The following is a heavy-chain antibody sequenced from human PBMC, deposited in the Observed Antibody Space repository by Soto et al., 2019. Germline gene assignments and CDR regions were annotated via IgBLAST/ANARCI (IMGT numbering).Heavy chain of an antibody. J-gene: IGHJ3*02. V-gene: IGHV4-34*01. CDR1: GGSFSGYY. D-gene: IGHD3-16*02. CDR3: ARGPGGVIVNGARGVPHSDAFDI. Sequence: PETLSLACAVYGGSFSGYYWCWIRQPPGKGLEWVGEINHSGSTNYNPSLKSRSTIPVDKSKNQFPLKLSSVTAADTAVYSWARGPGGVIVNGARGVPHSDAFDIWGQGTMVTVSS. CDR2: INHSGST.